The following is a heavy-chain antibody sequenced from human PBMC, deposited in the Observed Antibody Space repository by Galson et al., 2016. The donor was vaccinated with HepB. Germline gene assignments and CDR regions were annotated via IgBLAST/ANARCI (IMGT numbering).Heavy chain of an antibody. CDR1: GLTVSDTY. CDR3: AKDLCRGDCYFYHGMDV. D-gene: IGHD2-21*02. CDR2: IYSDDTT. V-gene: IGHV3-53*05. J-gene: IGHJ6*02. Sequence: SLRLSCAASGLTVSDTYMSWVRQAPGKGLEWVSLIYSDDTTYYADSVKGRFTISRDSSRNTLYLQMNSLRAEDTAVYYCAKDLCRGDCYFYHGMDVWGQGTTVSVSS.